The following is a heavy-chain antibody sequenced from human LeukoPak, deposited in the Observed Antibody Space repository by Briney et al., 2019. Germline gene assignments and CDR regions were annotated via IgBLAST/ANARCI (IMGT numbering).Heavy chain of an antibody. V-gene: IGHV4-38-2*02. J-gene: IGHJ4*02. CDR2: IYNSGST. Sequence: TSETLSFTCTVSGYPISSGYYWGWIRQPPGKGLEWIGSIYNSGSTYYNPSLKSRVTISVDTSKNQFSLKLSSVTAADTAVYYCVRISSSIFDYWGQGTLVTVSS. CDR1: GYPISSGYY. D-gene: IGHD6-6*01. CDR3: VRISSSIFDY.